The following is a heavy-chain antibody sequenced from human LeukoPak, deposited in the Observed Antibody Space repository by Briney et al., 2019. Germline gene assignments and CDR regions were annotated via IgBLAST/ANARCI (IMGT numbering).Heavy chain of an antibody. CDR1: GFTLGGHD. V-gene: IGHV3-13*01. J-gene: IGHJ4*02. Sequence: GGSLRLSCTASGFTLGGHDMHWVRQTTGDGLEWVAAVSAGHHAFYSGSVKGRFTVSREDAKNSLYLQMNSLRAGDTAVYYCVREARGYHYTYFDYWGQGSLVTVSS. CDR2: VSAGHHA. CDR3: VREARGYHYTYFDY. D-gene: IGHD5-18*01.